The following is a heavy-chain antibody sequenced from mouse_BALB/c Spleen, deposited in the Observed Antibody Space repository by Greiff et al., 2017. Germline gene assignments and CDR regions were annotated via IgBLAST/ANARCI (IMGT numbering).Heavy chain of an antibody. CDR3: ARNDYDRAMDY. V-gene: IGHV3-6*02. J-gene: IGHJ4*01. CDR2: ISYDGSN. CDR1: GYSITSGYY. Sequence: EVKLVESGPGLVKPSQSLSLTCSVTGYSITSGYYWNWIRQPPGNKLEWMGYISYDGSNNYNPSLKNRISITRDTSKNQFFLKLNSVTTEDTATYYCARNDYDRAMDYWGQGTSVTVSA. D-gene: IGHD2-4*01.